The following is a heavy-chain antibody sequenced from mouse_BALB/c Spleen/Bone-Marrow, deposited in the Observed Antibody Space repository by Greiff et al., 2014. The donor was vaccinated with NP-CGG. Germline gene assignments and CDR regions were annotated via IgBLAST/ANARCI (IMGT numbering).Heavy chain of an antibody. D-gene: IGHD4-1*01. V-gene: IGHV14-3*02. CDR1: GFNIKDTY. CDR2: IDPANGNT. CDR3: VDWEDY. Sequence: VQLQQSGAELVKPGASVKLSCTASGFNIKDTYMHWVKQRPDQGLEWIGKIDPANGNTKYNPKFQGKATITSDTSSNTAYLQLSSLTSGDTAVYYCVDWEDYWGQGTTLTVSS. J-gene: IGHJ2*01.